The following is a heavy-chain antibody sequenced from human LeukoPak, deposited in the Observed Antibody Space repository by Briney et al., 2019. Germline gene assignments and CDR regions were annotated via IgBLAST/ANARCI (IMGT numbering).Heavy chain of an antibody. CDR2: IIPIFGTA. Sequence: SVKVSCKASGGTFSSYAISWVRQAPGQGLEWMGGIIPIFGTANYAQKFQGRVTITADESTSTAYMELSSLRSEDTAVYYCARDGSSSFHAFDIWGQGTMVTVSS. V-gene: IGHV1-69*13. CDR1: GGTFSSYA. CDR3: ARDGSSSFHAFDI. D-gene: IGHD6-13*01. J-gene: IGHJ3*02.